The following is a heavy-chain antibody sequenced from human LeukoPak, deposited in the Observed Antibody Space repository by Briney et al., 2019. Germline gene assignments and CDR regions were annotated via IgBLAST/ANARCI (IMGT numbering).Heavy chain of an antibody. Sequence: GGSLRLSCAASGFTFNNFAMSWVRQAPGKGLEWVSVIYSGGSTYYADSVKGRFTISRDNSKNTLYLQMNSLRAEDTAVYYCASPYDSSGYYPPSLDYWGQGTLVTVSS. V-gene: IGHV3-53*01. CDR3: ASPYDSSGYYPPSLDY. CDR1: GFTFNNFA. D-gene: IGHD3-22*01. CDR2: IYSGGST. J-gene: IGHJ4*02.